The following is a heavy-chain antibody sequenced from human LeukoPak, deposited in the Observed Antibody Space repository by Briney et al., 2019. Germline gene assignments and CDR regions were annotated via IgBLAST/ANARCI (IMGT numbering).Heavy chain of an antibody. D-gene: IGHD2-2*03. V-gene: IGHV3-7*01. Sequence: GGSLRLSCAGTGFTFGNFYMRWVRQAPGKGLEWVANIKQDGSEKYYVDSVKGRFTISRDNANESLYLQMDSLRAEDTAVYYCCRPRGRSWMFFDYWGQGALVTVSS. CDR2: IKQDGSEK. CDR1: GFTFGNFY. CDR3: CRPRGRSWMFFDY. J-gene: IGHJ4*02.